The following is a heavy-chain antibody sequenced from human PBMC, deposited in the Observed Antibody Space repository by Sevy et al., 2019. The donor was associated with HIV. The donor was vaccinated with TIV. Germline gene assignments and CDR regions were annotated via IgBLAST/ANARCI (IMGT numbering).Heavy chain of an antibody. J-gene: IGHJ4*02. Sequence: GGSLRLSCAASGFTFSSYWMSWVRQAPGKGLEWVANIKQDGSGKYYVDSVKGRFTISRDNAKNSLYLQMNSLRAEDTAVYYCARGARGAVKYYFDYWGQGTLVTVSS. V-gene: IGHV3-7*01. CDR1: GFTFSSYW. D-gene: IGHD3-10*01. CDR2: IKQDGSGK. CDR3: ARGARGAVKYYFDY.